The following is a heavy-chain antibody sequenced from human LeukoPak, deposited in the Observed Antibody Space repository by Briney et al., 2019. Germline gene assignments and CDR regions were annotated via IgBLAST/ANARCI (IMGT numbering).Heavy chain of an antibody. CDR2: INPNSGGT. CDR1: GYTFTGYY. D-gene: IGHD2-2*02. J-gene: IGHJ4*02. CDR3: AREGDCSSTSCYTFDY. V-gene: IGHV1-2*06. Sequence: GASVKVSCKASGYTFTGYYMHWVRQAHGQGLEWMGRINPNSGGTNYAQKFQGRVTMTRDTSISTAYMELSRLRSDDTAVYYCAREGDCSSTSCYTFDYWGQGTLVTVSS.